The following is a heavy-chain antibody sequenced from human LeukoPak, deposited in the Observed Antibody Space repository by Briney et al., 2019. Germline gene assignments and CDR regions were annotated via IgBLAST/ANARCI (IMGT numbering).Heavy chain of an antibody. J-gene: IGHJ6*02. CDR2: INHSGST. CDR3: ASHSHDYGDYGLDYYYYGMDG. V-gene: IGHV4-34*01. CDR1: GGSFSGYY. Sequence: SETLSLTCAVYGGSFSGYYWSWIRQPPGKGLEWIGEINHSGSTNYNPSLKSRVTISADTSKNQFSLKLSSVTAADTAVYYCASHSHDYGDYGLDYYYYGMDGWGQGTTVTVSS. D-gene: IGHD4-17*01.